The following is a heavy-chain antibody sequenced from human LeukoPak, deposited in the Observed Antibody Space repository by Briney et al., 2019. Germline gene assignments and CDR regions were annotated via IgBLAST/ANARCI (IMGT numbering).Heavy chain of an antibody. Sequence: PSETLSLTCTVSGGSISTSNYYWSWIRQPPGKGLEWIGYIYYSGSTNYNPSLKSRVTISVDTSKNQFSLRLTSVTPTDTAVYYCARRHVEYTSSSDPYYFDYWGQGTLVTVSS. CDR3: ARRHVEYTSSSDPYYFDY. CDR2: IYYSGST. J-gene: IGHJ4*02. V-gene: IGHV4-61*01. CDR1: GGSISTSNYY. D-gene: IGHD6-6*01.